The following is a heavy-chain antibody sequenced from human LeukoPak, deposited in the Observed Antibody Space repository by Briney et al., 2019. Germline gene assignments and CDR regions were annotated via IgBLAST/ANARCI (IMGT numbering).Heavy chain of an antibody. D-gene: IGHD3-3*01. CDR3: ARARSMGHQRFLGTEVALHYYYGMDV. CDR1: GGTFSSYA. J-gene: IGHJ6*02. CDR2: IIPIFGTA. Sequence: SVKVSCKASGGTFSSYAISWVRQAPGQGLEWMGGIIPIFGTANYAQKFQGRVTITADESTSTAYMELSSLRSEDTAVYYCARARSMGHQRFLGTEVALHYYYGMDVWGQGTTVTVSS. V-gene: IGHV1-69*01.